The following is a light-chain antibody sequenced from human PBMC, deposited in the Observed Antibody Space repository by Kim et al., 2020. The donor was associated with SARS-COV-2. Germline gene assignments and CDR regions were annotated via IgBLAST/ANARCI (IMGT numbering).Light chain of an antibody. CDR2: DAS. CDR1: QGISTW. V-gene: IGKV1-5*01. Sequence: LSASVGDRVTITCRASQGISTWLAWYQQKPGKAPKLLIYDASSLESGVPSRFSGSGSGTEFTLTITNVQPDDFATYYCQQYNSFATFGQGTKLEIK. J-gene: IGKJ2*01. CDR3: QQYNSFAT.